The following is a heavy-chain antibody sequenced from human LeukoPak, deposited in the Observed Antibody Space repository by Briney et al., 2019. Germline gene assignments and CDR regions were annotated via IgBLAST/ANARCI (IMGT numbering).Heavy chain of an antibody. J-gene: IGHJ6*02. CDR3: ARDWEVTGTTGPGSV. CDR1: GYSFAGCG. Sequence: ASVKVSCKASGYSFAGCGISWVRQAPGQGLEWIGWISTYSGNTNYAHNLQGRITVTTETSTSTAYMELSSLRSEDTAVYYCARDWEVTGTTGPGSVWGQGTTVTVSS. CDR2: ISTYSGNT. D-gene: IGHD1-7*01. V-gene: IGHV1-18*01.